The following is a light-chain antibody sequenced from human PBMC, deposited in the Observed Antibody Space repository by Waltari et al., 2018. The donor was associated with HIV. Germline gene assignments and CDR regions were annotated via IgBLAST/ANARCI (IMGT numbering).Light chain of an antibody. CDR2: GTS. Sequence: DIQMTQFPSSLSASVGDRVTITCRASQTITSYFNWYQQKPGKAPKLLIYGTSNLQSGVSSRFSGSGSGADFTLTISSAQPEDFATYYCHQSYSTPYTFGQGTRLEIK. V-gene: IGKV1-39*01. CDR1: QTITSY. CDR3: HQSYSTPYT. J-gene: IGKJ2*01.